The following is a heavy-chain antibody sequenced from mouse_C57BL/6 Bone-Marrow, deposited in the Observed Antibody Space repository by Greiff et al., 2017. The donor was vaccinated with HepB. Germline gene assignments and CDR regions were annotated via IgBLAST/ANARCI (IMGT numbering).Heavy chain of an antibody. J-gene: IGHJ2*01. CDR3: ARSPSYYGSSPDY. CDR2: IDPRSGNT. D-gene: IGHD1-1*01. CDR1: GYTFTSYG. Sequence: VKLMESGAELARPGASVKLSCKASGYTFTSYGISWVKQRTEQGLEWIGEIDPRSGNTYYNEKFKGKATLTADKSSRTAYLELRSLTSEDSAVYFCARSPSYYGSSPDYWGQGTTLTVSS. V-gene: IGHV1-81*01.